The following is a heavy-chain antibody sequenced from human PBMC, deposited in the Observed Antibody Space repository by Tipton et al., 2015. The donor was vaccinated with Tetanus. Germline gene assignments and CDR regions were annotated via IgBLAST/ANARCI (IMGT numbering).Heavy chain of an antibody. V-gene: IGHV4-39*01. CDR2: IYNSGST. J-gene: IGHJ3*01. Sequence: TLSLTCTVSGYPIRSSSYYWGWIRQPPGKEPEWIGSIYNSGSTFYNPSLKSRVTISVDTSQNQFSLRLTSVTAADTAVYYCAGPTLAHDAFDFWGQGTMVTVS. CDR3: AGPTLAHDAFDF. D-gene: IGHD5-12*01. CDR1: GYPIRSSSYY.